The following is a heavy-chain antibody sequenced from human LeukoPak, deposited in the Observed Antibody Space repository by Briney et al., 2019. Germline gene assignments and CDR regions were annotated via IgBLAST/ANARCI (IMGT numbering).Heavy chain of an antibody. CDR3: ARDWWGYSSSWGLFDY. Sequence: AGGSLRLSCATSGFTFNSFSMHWVRQAPGKGLEWVAIISYDGSTKSYADPVKGRFTISGDNSKNTVYLQMNSLKTEDTAVYYCARDWWGYSSSWGLFDYWGQGTLVTVSS. CDR1: GFTFNSFS. J-gene: IGHJ4*02. CDR2: ISYDGSTK. V-gene: IGHV3-30-3*01. D-gene: IGHD6-13*01.